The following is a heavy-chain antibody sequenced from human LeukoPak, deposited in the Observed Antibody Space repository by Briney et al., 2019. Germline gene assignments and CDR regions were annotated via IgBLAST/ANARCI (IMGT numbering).Heavy chain of an antibody. CDR3: ARDPYDYYYDSSGSEYNWFDP. D-gene: IGHD3-22*01. Sequence: ASVKVSCKASGYTFTGYYMHWVRQAPGQGLEWMGWINPNSGGTNYAQKFQGRVTMTRDTSISTAYMELSRLRSDDTAVYYCARDPYDYYYDSSGSEYNWFDPWGQGTLVTVSS. J-gene: IGHJ5*02. CDR1: GYTFTGYY. CDR2: INPNSGGT. V-gene: IGHV1-2*02.